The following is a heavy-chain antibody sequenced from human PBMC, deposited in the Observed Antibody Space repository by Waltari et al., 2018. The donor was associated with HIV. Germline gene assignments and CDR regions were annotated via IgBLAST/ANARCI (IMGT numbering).Heavy chain of an antibody. J-gene: IGHJ6*02. CDR3: AKATEYYYYGMDV. CDR1: GFTFSSYA. CDR2: ISGRGGST. Sequence: EVQLLESGGGLVQPGGSLRLSCAASGFTFSSYAMSWVRQAPGKGLEWVSAISGRGGSTYYADSVKGRFTISRDNSKNTLYLQMNSLRAEDTAVYYCAKATEYYYYGMDVWGQGTTVTVSS. V-gene: IGHV3-23*01.